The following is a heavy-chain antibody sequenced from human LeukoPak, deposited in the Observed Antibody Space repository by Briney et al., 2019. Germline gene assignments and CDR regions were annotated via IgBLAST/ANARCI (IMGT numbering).Heavy chain of an antibody. CDR2: ISSSGSTI. V-gene: IGHV3-48*03. J-gene: IGHJ6*02. CDR3: AREGSGTCYSGRGCNYYGMDV. Sequence: GGSLRLSCAASGFTFSSYEMNWVRQAPGKGLEWVSYISSSGSTIYYADSVKGRFTISRDNAKNSLFLQMNSLRAEDTAVYYCAREGSGTCYSGRGCNYYGMDVWGQGTTVTVSS. D-gene: IGHD2-15*01. CDR1: GFTFSSYE.